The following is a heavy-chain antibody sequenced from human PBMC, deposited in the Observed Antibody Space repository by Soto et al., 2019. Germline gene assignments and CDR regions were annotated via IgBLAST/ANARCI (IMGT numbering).Heavy chain of an antibody. J-gene: IGHJ5*02. V-gene: IGHV3-23*01. CDR3: AKSLDIHYKNWFDP. CDR1: GFTFSSAA. D-gene: IGHD4-4*01. Sequence: EVQILESGGSLVQPGGSLRLSCAASGFTFSSAAMNGVRQAPGTGLEWVSIISGSDSRTYYADSVKGRFTISRDNSKNTLYLDMNSLRAEDTAVYYCAKSLDIHYKNWFDPWGQGTLVTVYS. CDR2: ISGSDSRT.